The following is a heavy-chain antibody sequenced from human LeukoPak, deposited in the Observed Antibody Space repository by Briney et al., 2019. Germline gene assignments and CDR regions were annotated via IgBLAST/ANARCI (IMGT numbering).Heavy chain of an antibody. V-gene: IGHV4-39*01. D-gene: IGHD3-10*01. J-gene: IGHJ4*02. CDR1: GGSISSHSYY. Sequence: PAETLSLTCTVSGGSISSHSYYWGWLRQPPGKGLDGIGSMFYSGSTNYNPSLKRRVTISVDTSKNQFSLRLSSVTAADTAMYYCARYGDYLDGSGTYYAPFDNWGQGTLVTASS. CDR3: ARYGDYLDGSGTYYAPFDN. CDR2: MFYSGST.